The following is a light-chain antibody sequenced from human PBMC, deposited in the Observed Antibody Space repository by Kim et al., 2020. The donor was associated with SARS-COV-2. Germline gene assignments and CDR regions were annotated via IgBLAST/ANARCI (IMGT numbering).Light chain of an antibody. Sequence: DIVMTQSPDSLAVSLGERATINCRSSQSLLYSSDNKTYLAWYQQKLGQPPKLLIHWASTRESGVPDRFSGSGSGTDFTLSISRLQAEDVAVYSYQQYYSTPPTFGQGTRLEIK. V-gene: IGKV4-1*01. CDR3: QQYYSTPPT. J-gene: IGKJ5*01. CDR2: WAS. CDR1: QSLLYSSDNKTY.